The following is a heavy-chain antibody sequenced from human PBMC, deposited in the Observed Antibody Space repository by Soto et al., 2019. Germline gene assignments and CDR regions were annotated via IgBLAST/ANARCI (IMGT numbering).Heavy chain of an antibody. V-gene: IGHV3-66*01. CDR3: ARFGAATVAFDI. Sequence: PVGSQRLSCAASGLTVSSNDRSWVRQAPGKGLEWVSVLYSGGSTYYADSVKGRFTISRDNSKNTLYLHMNSLRAEDTAVYYCARFGAATVAFDIWGQGTMVTVSS. CDR1: GLTVSSND. D-gene: IGHD4-17*01. J-gene: IGHJ3*02. CDR2: LYSGGST.